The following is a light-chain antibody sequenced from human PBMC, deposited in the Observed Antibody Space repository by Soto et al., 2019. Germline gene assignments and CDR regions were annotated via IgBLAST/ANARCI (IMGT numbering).Light chain of an antibody. V-gene: IGLV1-47*01. CDR1: SPRSGSNY. CDR2: RND. Sequence: QSVLPQPPSASGTPGQRVTISCSTSSPRSGSNYVYWYQQLPGTAPKLLIYRNDQRPSGVPDRFSGSKSGTSASLAISGLRSEDEADYYCAKWDDSLRVYVFGTGTKLTVL. J-gene: IGLJ1*01. CDR3: AKWDDSLRVYV.